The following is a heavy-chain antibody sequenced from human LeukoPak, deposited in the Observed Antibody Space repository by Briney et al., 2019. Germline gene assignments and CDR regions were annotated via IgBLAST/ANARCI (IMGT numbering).Heavy chain of an antibody. V-gene: IGHV1-69*13. CDR1: GGTFSSYA. J-gene: IGHJ4*02. Sequence: SVKVSCKASGGTFSSYAISWVRQAPGQGLEWMGGIIPIFGTANYAQKFQGRVTITADESTSTAYMELSGLRSEDTAVYYCAREQYCSGGSCYGYWGQGTLVTVSS. D-gene: IGHD2-15*01. CDR3: AREQYCSGGSCYGY. CDR2: IIPIFGTA.